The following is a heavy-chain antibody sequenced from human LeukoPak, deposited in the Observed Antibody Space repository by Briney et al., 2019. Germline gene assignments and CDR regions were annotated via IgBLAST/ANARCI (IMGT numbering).Heavy chain of an antibody. CDR1: GFTFSSYG. CDR3: ARDPSFSKWLVHPGFDY. J-gene: IGHJ4*02. Sequence: PGGSLRLSCAASGFTFSSYGMHWVRQAPGMGLEWVAVIWYDGSNKYYADSVKGRFTISRDNSKNTLYLQMNSLRAEDTAVYYCARDPSFSKWLVHPGFDYWGQGTLVTVSS. D-gene: IGHD6-19*01. CDR2: IWYDGSNK. V-gene: IGHV3-33*01.